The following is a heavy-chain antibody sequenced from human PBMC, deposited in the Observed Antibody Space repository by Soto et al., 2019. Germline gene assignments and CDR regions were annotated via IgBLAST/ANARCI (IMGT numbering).Heavy chain of an antibody. D-gene: IGHD4-17*01. CDR1: GYSFTSYW. Sequence: GESLKISCKGSGYSFTSYWISWVRQMPGKGLEWMGRIDPSDSYTNYSPSFQGHVTISADKSISTAYLQWGSLKASDTAMYYCASDDYGDYRHGMDVWGKGTTVTVSS. V-gene: IGHV5-10-1*01. J-gene: IGHJ6*04. CDR2: IDPSDSYT. CDR3: ASDDYGDYRHGMDV.